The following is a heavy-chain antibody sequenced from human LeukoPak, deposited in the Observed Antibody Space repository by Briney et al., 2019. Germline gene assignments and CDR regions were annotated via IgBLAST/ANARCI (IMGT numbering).Heavy chain of an antibody. Sequence: PGGSLRLSCAASGFTFSSYGMHWVGQAPGKGLEGVAVIWYDGSNKYYADSVKGRFTISRDNSKNTLYLQMNSLRAEDTAVYYCARESRHYYYGSGSYPGYWGQGTLVTVSS. CDR2: IWYDGSNK. V-gene: IGHV3-33*01. CDR3: ARESRHYYYGSGSYPGY. CDR1: GFTFSSYG. D-gene: IGHD3-10*01. J-gene: IGHJ4*02.